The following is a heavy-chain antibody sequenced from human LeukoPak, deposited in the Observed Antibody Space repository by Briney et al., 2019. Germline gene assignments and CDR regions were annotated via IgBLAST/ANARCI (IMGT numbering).Heavy chain of an antibody. CDR1: GFTFSNYW. D-gene: IGHD3-10*01. CDR2: INFDGSST. J-gene: IGHJ4*02. CDR3: AKDGGMVRGVIITLPWE. Sequence: GGSLRLSCAASGFTFSNYWMHWVRQVPGKGLVWVSRINFDGSSTSYADSVKGRFTISRDNSKNTLYLQMNSLRAEDTAFYYCAKDGGMVRGVIITLPWEWGQGTLVTVS. V-gene: IGHV3-74*01.